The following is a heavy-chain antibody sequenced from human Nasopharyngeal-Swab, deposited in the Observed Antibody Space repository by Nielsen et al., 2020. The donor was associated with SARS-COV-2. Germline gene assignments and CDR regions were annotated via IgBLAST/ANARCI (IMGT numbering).Heavy chain of an antibody. CDR3: ARGVVVIPNYYYYYMDV. CDR2: ISYDGSNK. Sequence: GGSLRLSCAASGFTFSSYGMHWVRQAPGKGLEWVAVISYDGSNKYYADSVKGRFTISRDNSKNTLYLQMNSLRAEDTAVYYCARGVVVIPNYYYYYMDVWGKGTTVTVSS. J-gene: IGHJ6*03. D-gene: IGHD2-21*01. V-gene: IGHV3-30*03. CDR1: GFTFSSYG.